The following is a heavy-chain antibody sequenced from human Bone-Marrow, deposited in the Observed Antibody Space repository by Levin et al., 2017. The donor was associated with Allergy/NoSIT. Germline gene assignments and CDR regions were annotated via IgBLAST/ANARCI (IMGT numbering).Heavy chain of an antibody. J-gene: IGHJ5*02. Sequence: PSETLSLTCAVSGSSISSGYYWAWIRQPPGKGLEWLASIHHSDNAYYSPPLKSRFTISVDTSKNHFSLKLTSVTAADTAVYYCARVPSGGTSRYTSWFDPWGQGTLVTVSS. CDR1: GSSISSGYY. CDR3: ARVPSGGTSRYTSWFDP. V-gene: IGHV4-38-2*01. CDR2: IHHSDNA. D-gene: IGHD1-26*01.